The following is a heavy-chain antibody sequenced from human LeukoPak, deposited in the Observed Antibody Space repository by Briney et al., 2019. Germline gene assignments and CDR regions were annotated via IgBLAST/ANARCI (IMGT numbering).Heavy chain of an antibody. CDR1: GFTFSSYA. J-gene: IGHJ3*02. V-gene: IGHV3-30*04. D-gene: IGHD3-10*01. CDR3: ARDPPYYYGSGARAFDI. CDR2: ISYDGSNK. Sequence: PGGSLRLSCAASGFTFSSYAMHWVRQAPGKGLEWVAVISYDGSNKYYADSVKGRFTISRDNSKNTLYLQMNSLRAEDTAVYYCARDPPYYYGSGARAFDIWGQGTMVTVSS.